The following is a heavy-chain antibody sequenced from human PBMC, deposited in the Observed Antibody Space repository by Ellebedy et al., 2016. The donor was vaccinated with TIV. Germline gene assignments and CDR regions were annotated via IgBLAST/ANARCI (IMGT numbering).Heavy chain of an antibody. V-gene: IGHV1-2*02. CDR1: GYTFINSY. J-gene: IGHJ4*02. CDR3: AKGLLRELLGFDS. D-gene: IGHD1-26*01. Sequence: ASVKVSCKASGYTFINSYIHWVRQAPGQGLEWLGWINPHNGGTNYALNFRGRVTMTTDMSINTAYMELSTLTFDDTAIYYCAKGLLRELLGFDSWGQGTLVAVSS. CDR2: INPHNGGT.